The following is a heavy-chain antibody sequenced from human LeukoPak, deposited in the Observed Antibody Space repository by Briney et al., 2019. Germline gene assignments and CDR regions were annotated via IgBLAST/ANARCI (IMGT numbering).Heavy chain of an antibody. CDR3: ARDLQFLPGD. J-gene: IGHJ4*02. V-gene: IGHV1-18*01. Sequence: GASVKVSCKASGYTFTNYGISWVRQAPGQGLEWVGWISANSGTTNYAQKFQGRVTMTTDTSTSTGYMELRSLRSDDTAVYYCARDLQFLPGDWGQGTLVTVSS. CDR2: ISANSGTT. D-gene: IGHD7-27*01. CDR1: GYTFTNYG.